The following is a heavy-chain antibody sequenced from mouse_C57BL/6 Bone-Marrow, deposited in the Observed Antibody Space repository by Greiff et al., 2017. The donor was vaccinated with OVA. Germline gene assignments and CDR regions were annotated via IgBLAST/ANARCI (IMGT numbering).Heavy chain of an antibody. D-gene: IGHD1-3*01. CDR1: GFTFSNYG. V-gene: IGHV5-17*01. J-gene: IGHJ4*01. Sequence: EVNVVESGAGLVKPGGSLKLSCAASGFTFSNYGMHWVRQAPGKGLEWVAYISSSSSTIYYADTVKGRFTLSGDKAKNTRFLQMTRLTSEDSAMYYCAKKYAGQAMDYWGQGTSVTVSS. CDR2: ISSSSSTI. CDR3: AKKYAGQAMDY.